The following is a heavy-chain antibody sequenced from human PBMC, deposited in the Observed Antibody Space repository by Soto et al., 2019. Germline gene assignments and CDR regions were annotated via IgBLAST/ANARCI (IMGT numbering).Heavy chain of an antibody. J-gene: IGHJ6*02. CDR2: ISSDEGNM. V-gene: IGHV3-48*03. CDR3: AREIVSLSGVHRGKVYYGLDV. D-gene: IGHD3-3*01. CDR1: GFTFSGYE. Sequence: GGSLRLSCAASGFTFSGYEMNWVRQAPGKGLEWVSYISSDEGNMYYADSVRGRFTISRDNAKNSLFLQMNSLRAEDTAVYYCAREIVSLSGVHRGKVYYGLDVWGQGTTVTVYS.